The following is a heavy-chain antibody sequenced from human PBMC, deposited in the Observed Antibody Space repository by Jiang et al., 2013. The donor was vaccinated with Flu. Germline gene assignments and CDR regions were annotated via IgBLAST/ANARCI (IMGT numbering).Heavy chain of an antibody. CDR1: GDSVSSNSAA. V-gene: IGHV6-1*01. CDR3: VRPLSSGSYWSFHI. D-gene: IGHD1-26*01. Sequence: SQTLSLTCAISGDSVSSNSAAWNWIRQSPSRGLEWLGRTYYRSKWYNDYAVSVKSRISINPDTSKNQLSLQLNSVTPEDTAVYYCVRPLSSGSYWSFHIWGQGTLVTVSS. J-gene: IGHJ3*02. CDR2: TYYRSKWYN.